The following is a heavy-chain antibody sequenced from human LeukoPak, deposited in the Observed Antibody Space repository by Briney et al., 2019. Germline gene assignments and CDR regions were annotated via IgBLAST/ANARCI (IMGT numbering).Heavy chain of an antibody. V-gene: IGHV3-21*01. CDR3: ATSLRTGCIFDY. J-gene: IGHJ4*02. Sequence: GGSLRLSCGASGFTFSSYNMNWVRQAPGKGLEWVSSISSSGSYIYYADSVKGRFTISRDNAKNSLYLQMNGLRAEDTAVYYCATSLRTGCIFDYWGQGTLVTVSS. CDR1: GFTFSSYN. CDR2: ISSSGSYI. D-gene: IGHD4-17*01.